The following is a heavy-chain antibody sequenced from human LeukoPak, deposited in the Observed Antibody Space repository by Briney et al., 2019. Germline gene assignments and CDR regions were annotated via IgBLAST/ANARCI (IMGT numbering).Heavy chain of an antibody. D-gene: IGHD4/OR15-4a*01. V-gene: IGHV3-7*01. Sequence: GGSLRLSCAASGFTFSSYAMSWVRQAPGKGLEWVAHIKQDGNEKYYADSVKGRFTIPRDNGKNSLDLQMNSLRADDTAVYYCARDTLGEGEDANYAVYYFDYWGQGTVVTVSS. J-gene: IGHJ4*02. CDR1: GFTFSSYA. CDR3: ARDTLGEGEDANYAVYYFDY. CDR2: IKQDGNEK.